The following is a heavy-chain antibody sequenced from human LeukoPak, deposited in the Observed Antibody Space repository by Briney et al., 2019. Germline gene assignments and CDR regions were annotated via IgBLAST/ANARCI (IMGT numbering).Heavy chain of an antibody. CDR2: ISSSGSTI. D-gene: IGHD2-15*01. CDR1: GFTFSSYE. CDR3: ARAPLLGYFDY. V-gene: IGHV3-48*03. J-gene: IGHJ4*02. Sequence: GGSLRLSCAASGFTFSSYEMNWVRQAPGKGLEWVSYISSSGSTIYYADSVKGRFTISRDNAKNSLCLQMNSLRAEDTAVYYCARAPLLGYFDYWGQGTLVTVSS.